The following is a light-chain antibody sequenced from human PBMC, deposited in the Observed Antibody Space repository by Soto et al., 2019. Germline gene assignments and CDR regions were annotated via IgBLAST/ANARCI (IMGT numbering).Light chain of an antibody. Sequence: EIELTQSPGTLSLSPGERATLSCRASQSVTSTYLAWYQQKPGQAPRLLIYGASSRAIGIPDRFSGSVSGSDFILTINRLEPEDFAVYYCQQYGSSHTFGQGTRLAIK. J-gene: IGKJ5*01. CDR3: QQYGSSHT. CDR2: GAS. CDR1: QSVTSTY. V-gene: IGKV3-20*01.